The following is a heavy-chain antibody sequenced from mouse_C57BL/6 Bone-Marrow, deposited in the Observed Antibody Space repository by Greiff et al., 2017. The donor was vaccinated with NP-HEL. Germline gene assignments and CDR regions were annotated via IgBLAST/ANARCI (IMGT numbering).Heavy chain of an antibody. V-gene: IGHV1-80*01. D-gene: IGHD2-1*01. Sequence: VQLQQSGAELVKPGASVKISCKASGYAFSSYWMNWVKQRPGKGLEWIGQIYPGDGDTNYNGKFKGKATLTADKSSSTAYMQLSSLTSEGSAVYFCARLYYGNYYAMDYWGQGTSVTVSS. CDR3: ARLYYGNYYAMDY. J-gene: IGHJ4*01. CDR1: GYAFSSYW. CDR2: IYPGDGDT.